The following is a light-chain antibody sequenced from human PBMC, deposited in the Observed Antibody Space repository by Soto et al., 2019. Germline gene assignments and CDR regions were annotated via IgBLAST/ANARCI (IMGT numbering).Light chain of an antibody. CDR1: QGISND. CDR2: AAS. Sequence: AIQMTQSPSSLSASVGDRVTITCRASQGISNDLAWYQQKPGKAPKPLLVAASSLQSGAPPRFSGSGSGTDFTLTISSLQPEDFAAYFCLQDYNFPYTFGQGTKLEIK. V-gene: IGKV1-6*01. J-gene: IGKJ2*01. CDR3: LQDYNFPYT.